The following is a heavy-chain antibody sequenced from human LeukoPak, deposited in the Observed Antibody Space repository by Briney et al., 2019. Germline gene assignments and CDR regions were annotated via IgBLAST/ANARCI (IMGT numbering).Heavy chain of an antibody. CDR3: ARTYYYDSSGPLNY. CDR1: GYTFTSYG. CDR2: ISAYNGNT. J-gene: IGHJ4*02. D-gene: IGHD3-22*01. Sequence: AAVKVSCKASGYTFTSYGISWVRQAPGQGLEWMGWISAYNGNTNYAQKLQGRVTMTTDTSTSTAYMELRSLRSDDTAVYYCARTYYYDSSGPLNYWCQGTQVSVSS. V-gene: IGHV1-18*01.